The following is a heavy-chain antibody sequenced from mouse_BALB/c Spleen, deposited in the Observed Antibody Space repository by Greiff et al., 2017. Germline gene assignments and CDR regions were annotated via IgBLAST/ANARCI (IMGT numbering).Heavy chain of an antibody. CDR1: GFTFSSYG. D-gene: IGHD4-1*01. Sequence: DVMLVESGGDLVKPGGSLKLSCAASGFTFSSYGMSWVRQTPDKRLEWVATISSGGSYTYYPDSVKGRFTISRDNAKNTLYLQMSSLKSEDTAMYYCARLGGGCFDYWGQGTTLTVSS. CDR2: ISSGGSYT. J-gene: IGHJ2*01. CDR3: ARLGGGCFDY. V-gene: IGHV5-6*02.